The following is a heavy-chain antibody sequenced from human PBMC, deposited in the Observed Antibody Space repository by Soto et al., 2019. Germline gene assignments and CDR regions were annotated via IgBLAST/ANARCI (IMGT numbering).Heavy chain of an antibody. CDR2: IHSSGKS. Sequence: PWETLSLTCTVSGGAFRSYFWSWIRQPPGKGLEWIGNIHSSGKSNYNPSFKSRVSMSIDPSKNRFSVRLTSVTAADTAVYYCARDDPFDPWGQGMLVTVSS. CDR1: GGAFRSYF. CDR3: ARDDPFDP. V-gene: IGHV4-59*01. J-gene: IGHJ5*02.